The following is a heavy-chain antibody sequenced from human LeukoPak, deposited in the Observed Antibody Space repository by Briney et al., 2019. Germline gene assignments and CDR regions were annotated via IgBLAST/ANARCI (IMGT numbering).Heavy chain of an antibody. D-gene: IGHD3-10*01. V-gene: IGHV3-30*02. J-gene: IGHJ2*01. CDR2: IRYDGSNK. CDR1: GFTFSSYG. Sequence: GGSLRLSCAASGFTFSSYGMHWVRQAPGKGLEWVAFIRYDGSNKYYADSVKGRFTISRDNSKNTLYLQMNSLRAEDTAVYYCARVRGRYWYFDLWGRGTLVTVSS. CDR3: ARVRGRYWYFDL.